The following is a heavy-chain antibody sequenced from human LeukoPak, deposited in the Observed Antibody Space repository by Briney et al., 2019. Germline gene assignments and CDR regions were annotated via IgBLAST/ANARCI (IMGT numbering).Heavy chain of an antibody. CDR3: ARELIVGATEGGAFDY. V-gene: IGHV3-30*04. CDR1: GFTFSSYA. CDR2: ISSDGSNK. Sequence: GGSLRLSCAASGFTFSSYAMHWVRQAPGKGLEWVALISSDGSNKYHGDSVKGRFTISSDNSKNTLYLQMNRMRAEDTAVYYCARELIVGATEGGAFDYWGQGTLVTVSS. J-gene: IGHJ4*02. D-gene: IGHD1-26*01.